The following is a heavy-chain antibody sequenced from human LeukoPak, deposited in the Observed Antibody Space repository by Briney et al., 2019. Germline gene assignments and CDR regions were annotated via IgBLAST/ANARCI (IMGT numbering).Heavy chain of an antibody. J-gene: IGHJ4*02. CDR2: IGAIGGTT. D-gene: IGHD4-17*01. Sequence: PGGSLRLSCAASGFIFDSCALSWVRQAPGRGLEWVSGIGAIGGTTYYADSVKGRFTISRHNSKNTLYLEINSLRPDDTAVYYCARGGGDYNPFDYWGQGTLVTVSS. CDR3: ARGGGDYNPFDY. CDR1: GFIFDSCA. V-gene: IGHV3-23*01.